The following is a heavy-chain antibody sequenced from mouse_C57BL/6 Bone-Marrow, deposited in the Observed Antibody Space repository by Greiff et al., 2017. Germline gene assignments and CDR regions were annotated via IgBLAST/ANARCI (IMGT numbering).Heavy chain of an antibody. J-gene: IGHJ1*03. CDR2: IDPSDSYT. CDR1: GYTFTSYW. D-gene: IGHD1-1*01. Sequence: VQLQQPGAELVKPGASVKLSCKASGYTFTSYWMQWVKQRPGQGLEWIGEIDPSDSYTNYNQQFKGKATLTVDTSSSTAYMQRSSLTSEDSAVYYCARSFYYGSSSLNWYFDVWGTGTTVTVSS. V-gene: IGHV1-50*01. CDR3: ARSFYYGSSSLNWYFDV.